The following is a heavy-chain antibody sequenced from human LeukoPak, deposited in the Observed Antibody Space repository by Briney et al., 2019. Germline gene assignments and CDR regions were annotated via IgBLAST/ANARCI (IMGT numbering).Heavy chain of an antibody. J-gene: IGHJ4*02. CDR3: ARSPTVTTWIDY. CDR2: INHSGST. V-gene: IGHV4-34*01. D-gene: IGHD4-17*01. CDR1: GGSFSGYY. Sequence: SETLSLTCAVYGGSFSGYYWSWIRQPPGKGLEWIGEINHSGSTNYNPSLKSRVTISVDTSKNQFSLKLSSVTAADTAVSYCARSPTVTTWIDYWGQGTLVTVSS.